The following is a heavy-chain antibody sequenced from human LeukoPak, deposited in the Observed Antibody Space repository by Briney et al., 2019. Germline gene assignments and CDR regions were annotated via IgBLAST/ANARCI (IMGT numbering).Heavy chain of an antibody. CDR3: ARVGVDCSGGSCYFDY. V-gene: IGHV1-69*04. CDR1: GGTFSSYA. D-gene: IGHD2-15*01. CDR2: IIPILGIA. J-gene: IGHJ4*02. Sequence: SVKVSCKASGGTFSSYAISWVRQAPGQGLEWMGRIIPILGIANYAQKLQGRVTMTTDTSTSTAYMELRSLRSDDTAVYYCARVGVDCSGGSCYFDYWGQGTLVTVSS.